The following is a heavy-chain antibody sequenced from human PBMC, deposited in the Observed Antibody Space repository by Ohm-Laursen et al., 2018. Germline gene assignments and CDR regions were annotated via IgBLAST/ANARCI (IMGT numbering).Heavy chain of an antibody. J-gene: IGHJ3*02. V-gene: IGHV3-23*01. Sequence: SLRLSCTASGFTFSTYSMSWVRQAPGKGLAWVSAISGSGGNTYYADSVKGRFTISRDNSKNTLFLQMNSLRAEDTAVYYCAKDTTVEGAGAFDIWGQGTMVTVSS. CDR3: AKDTTVEGAGAFDI. D-gene: IGHD4-17*01. CDR1: GFTFSTYS. CDR2: ISGSGGNT.